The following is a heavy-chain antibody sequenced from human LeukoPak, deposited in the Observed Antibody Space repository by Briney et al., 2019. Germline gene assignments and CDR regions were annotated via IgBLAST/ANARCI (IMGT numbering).Heavy chain of an antibody. V-gene: IGHV3-15*01. D-gene: IGHD3-10*01. Sequence: GGSLRLSCAASGFTFSNAWMSWVRQAPGKGLEWVGRIKSKTDGGTTDYAAPVKGRFTISRDDSKNTLYLQMNSLKTEDTAVYYCTTAPGFGELSPNFDYWGQGTLVTVSS. CDR2: IKSKTDGGTT. CDR1: GFTFSNAW. J-gene: IGHJ4*02. CDR3: TTAPGFGELSPNFDY.